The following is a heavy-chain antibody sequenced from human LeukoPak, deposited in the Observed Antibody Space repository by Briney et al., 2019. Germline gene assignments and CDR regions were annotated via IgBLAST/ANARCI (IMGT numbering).Heavy chain of an antibody. CDR3: ARDGYCSSTSCYEYGMDV. CDR2: IYYSGST. V-gene: IGHV4-30-4*01. Sequence: SETLSLTCTVSGGSISSGDYYWSWIRQPPGKGLEWIGYIYYSGSTYYNPSLKSRVTISVDTSKNQFSLKLSSVTAADTAVYYRARDGYCSSTSCYEYGMDVWGQGTTVTVSS. D-gene: IGHD2-2*03. CDR1: GGSISSGDYY. J-gene: IGHJ6*02.